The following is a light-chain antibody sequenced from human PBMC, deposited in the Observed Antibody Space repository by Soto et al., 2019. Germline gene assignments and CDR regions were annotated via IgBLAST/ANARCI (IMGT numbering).Light chain of an antibody. CDR3: SSYTSSNTYV. CDR2: DVS. V-gene: IGLV2-14*01. CDR1: SSDVGGYNY. J-gene: IGLJ1*01. Sequence: QSVLTQPASVSGSPGQSTTISCTGTSSDVGGYNYVSWYQQHPGKAPKLMIYDVSNRPSGVSNRFSGSKSGNTASLTISGLQAEDEADYYCSSYTSSNTYVFGTGTQLTVL.